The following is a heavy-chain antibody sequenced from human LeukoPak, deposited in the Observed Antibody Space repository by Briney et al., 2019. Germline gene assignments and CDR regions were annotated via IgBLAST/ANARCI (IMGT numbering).Heavy chain of an antibody. J-gene: IGHJ5*02. Sequence: SETLSLTCAVYGGSFSGYYWSWIRQPPGKGLEWIGEINHSGSTNYNPSLKSRVTISVDTSKNQFSLKLSSVTAADTAVYYCARDSSWYFSHNWLDPWGQGTLVTVSS. CDR3: ARDSSWYFSHNWLDP. CDR1: GGSFSGYY. CDR2: INHSGST. D-gene: IGHD6-13*01. V-gene: IGHV4-34*01.